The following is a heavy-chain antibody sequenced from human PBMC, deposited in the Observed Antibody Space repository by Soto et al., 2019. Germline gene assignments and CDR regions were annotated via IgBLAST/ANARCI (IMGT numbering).Heavy chain of an antibody. V-gene: IGHV4-39*01. CDR2: IYYSGST. D-gene: IGHD6-13*01. CDR3: ANTHSIAAAGTPYFDY. Sequence: SETLSLTCTVSGGSISSSSYYWGWIRQPPGKGLEWIGSIYYSGSTYYNPSLKSRVTISVDTSKNQFSLKLSSVTAADTAVYYCANTHSIAAAGTPYFDYWGQGTLVTVSS. J-gene: IGHJ4*02. CDR1: GGSISSSSYY.